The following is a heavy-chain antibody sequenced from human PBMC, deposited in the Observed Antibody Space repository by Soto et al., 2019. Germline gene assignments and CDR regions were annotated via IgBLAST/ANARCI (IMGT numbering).Heavy chain of an antibody. V-gene: IGHV4-39*01. CDR2: IYYSGST. D-gene: IGHD6-13*01. CDR3: ANTHSIAAAGTPYFDY. Sequence: SETLSLTCTVSGGSISSSSYYWGWIRQPPGKGLEWIGSIYYSGSTYYNPSLKSRVTISVDTSKNQFSLKLSSVTAADTAVYYCANTHSIAAAGTPYFDYWGQGTLVTVSS. J-gene: IGHJ4*02. CDR1: GGSISSSSYY.